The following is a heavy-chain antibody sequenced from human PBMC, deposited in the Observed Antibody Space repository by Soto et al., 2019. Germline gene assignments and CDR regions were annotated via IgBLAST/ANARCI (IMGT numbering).Heavy chain of an antibody. V-gene: IGHV1-8*02. CDR2: MSPKTGNT. CDR1: GYSFTNDD. Sequence: QVQLVRSGAEVKRPGASVTVSCKASGYSFTNDDISWVRRATGQGLEWMGWMSPKTGNTGFAQKFQGRVTMTRNTSITTAYMELTSLRSDDTAVYYCTRWLGYSAGSDVWGQGTTVTVSS. D-gene: IGHD5-18*01. J-gene: IGHJ6*02. CDR3: TRWLGYSAGSDV.